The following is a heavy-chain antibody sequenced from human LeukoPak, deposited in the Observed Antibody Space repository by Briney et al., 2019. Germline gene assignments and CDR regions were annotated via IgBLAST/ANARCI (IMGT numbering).Heavy chain of an antibody. J-gene: IGHJ4*02. V-gene: IGHV2-5*02. CDR2: IYWDDGK. D-gene: IGHD6-19*01. Sequence: SGPTLVKPTQTLTLTCTFSGFSLSTLGVGVGWIRQPPGKALEWLTVIYWDDGKRYSPSLKNRLTITKGTSKSQVVLTMTNMNPVDTATYYCARREAVTGFDFWGQGTLVTVSS. CDR1: GFSLSTLGVG. CDR3: ARREAVTGFDF.